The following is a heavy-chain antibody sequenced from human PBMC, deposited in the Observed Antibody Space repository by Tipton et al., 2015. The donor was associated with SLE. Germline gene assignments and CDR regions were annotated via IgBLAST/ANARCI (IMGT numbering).Heavy chain of an antibody. Sequence: TLSLTCTVSGGSISSSSYYWGWIRQPPGKGLEWIGCIYYSGSTNYNPSLKSRVPISVNTSKNQFSLKLGSVTAADTAVYHCARGARHDYYYYGMDVWGQGTTVTVSS. J-gene: IGHJ6*02. V-gene: IGHV4-61*05. CDR2: IYYSGST. CDR1: GGSISSSSYY. CDR3: ARGARHDYYYYGMDV.